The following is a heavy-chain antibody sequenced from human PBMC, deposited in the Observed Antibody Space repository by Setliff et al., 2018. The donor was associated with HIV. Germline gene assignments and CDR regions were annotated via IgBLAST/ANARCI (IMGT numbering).Heavy chain of an antibody. CDR3: HSGYDTEEQSYFDY. CDR1: GFTFDRYW. CDR2: VSRDGSSK. J-gene: IGHJ4*02. Sequence: PGGSLRLSCAASGFTFDRYWMHWVRQAPGKGLVWVSRVSRDGSSKTYADSVKDRFTISRDNAKNTLYLQMNSLRAEDTGVYYCHSGYDTEEQSYFDYWGQGTLVTVSS. V-gene: IGHV3-74*01. D-gene: IGHD5-12*01.